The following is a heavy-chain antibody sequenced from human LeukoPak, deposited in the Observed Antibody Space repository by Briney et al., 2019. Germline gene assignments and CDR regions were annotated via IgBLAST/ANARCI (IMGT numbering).Heavy chain of an antibody. CDR3: ARQRAATATGWFDP. V-gene: IGHV4-39*01. J-gene: IGHJ5*02. CDR1: DSISSSSHY. D-gene: IGHD6-13*01. Sequence: SETLSLTCTVSDSISSSSHYWGWIRQPPGKGLEWIGCIYYGGSTYYNPSLRSRATISVDTSKNQFSLMLSSVTATDTAVYYCARQRAATATGWFDPWGQGTLVTVSS. CDR2: IYYGGST.